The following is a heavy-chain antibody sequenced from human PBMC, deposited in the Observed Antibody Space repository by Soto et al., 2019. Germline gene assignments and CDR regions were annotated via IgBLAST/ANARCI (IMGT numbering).Heavy chain of an antibody. CDR3: ARGGGYDSSGYYASYNWFDP. D-gene: IGHD3-22*01. CDR1: GGSISSGGYY. Sequence: SETLSLTCTVSGGSISSGGYYWSWIRQHPGKGLEWIGYIYHSGSTYYNPSLKSRVTISVDRSKNQFSLKLSSVTAADTAVYYWARGGGYDSSGYYASYNWFDPWGQGTLVTVSS. CDR2: IYHSGST. V-gene: IGHV4-30-2*01. J-gene: IGHJ5*02.